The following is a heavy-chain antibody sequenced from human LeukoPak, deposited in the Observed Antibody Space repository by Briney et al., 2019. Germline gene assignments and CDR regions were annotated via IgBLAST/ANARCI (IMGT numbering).Heavy chain of an antibody. J-gene: IGHJ4*02. V-gene: IGHV3-74*01. CDR1: GFTFSGHW. CDR3: ARAGYNNGYDY. D-gene: IGHD6-19*01. CDR2: INPDGSDT. Sequence: GGSLRLSCAASGFTFSGHWMHWVRQVPGKGLMGVSRINPDGSDTTYADSVKGRFGISRDNAKNTLYLQMNSLTAEDTAVYYCARAGYNNGYDYWGQGTLVTVSS.